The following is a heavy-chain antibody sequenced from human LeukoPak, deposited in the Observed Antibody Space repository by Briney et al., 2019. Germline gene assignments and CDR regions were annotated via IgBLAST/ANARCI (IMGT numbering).Heavy chain of an antibody. CDR1: DGSISSDSFY. J-gene: IGHJ4*02. Sequence: NPSETLSLTCTVSDGSISSDSFYWGWMRQPPGKGLEWIGRMYYSGSYTGTTYYNPSLESRLTLSVDTSKNLCSLKLSSVTAADTAVYYCVGEEYGTGSYYKSSDWGQGTLVTVSS. D-gene: IGHD3-10*01. CDR3: VGEEYGTGSYYKSSD. CDR2: MYYSGSYTGTT. V-gene: IGHV4-39*01.